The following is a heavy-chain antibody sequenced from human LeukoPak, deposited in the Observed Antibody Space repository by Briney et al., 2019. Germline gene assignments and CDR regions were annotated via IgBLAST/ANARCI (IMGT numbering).Heavy chain of an antibody. CDR2: INPNSGGT. CDR3: ARGGFIVVVPAAHNRFDP. J-gene: IGHJ5*02. V-gene: IGHV1-2*02. CDR1: GYTFTGYY. Sequence: ASVKVSSKASGYTFTGYYMHWVRQAPGQGLEWMGWINPNSGGTNYAQKFQGRVTMTRDTSISTAYMELSRLRSDDTAVYYCARGGFIVVVPAAHNRFDPWGQGTLVTVSS. D-gene: IGHD2-2*01.